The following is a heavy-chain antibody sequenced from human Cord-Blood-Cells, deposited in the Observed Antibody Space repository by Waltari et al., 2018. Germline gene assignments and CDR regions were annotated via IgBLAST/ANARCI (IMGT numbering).Heavy chain of an antibody. D-gene: IGHD1-1*01. CDR3: AHELDDAFDI. CDR1: GYTFTSYD. Sequence: QVQLVQSGAEVKKPGASVKVSCKASGYTFTSYDINWVRQATGQGLEWMGGMNPKSGNTGHAQKFQGRVTITRNTSISTAYMELSSLRSEDTAVYYWAHELDDAFDIWGQGTMVTVSS. CDR2: MNPKSGNT. J-gene: IGHJ3*02. V-gene: IGHV1-8*03.